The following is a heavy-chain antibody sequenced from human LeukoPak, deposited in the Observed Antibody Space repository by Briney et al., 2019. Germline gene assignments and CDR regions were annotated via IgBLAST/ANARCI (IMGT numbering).Heavy chain of an antibody. CDR3: ASEAAAGIPRWFDP. CDR1: GGSFSGYY. V-gene: IGHV4-34*01. CDR2: INHSGST. Sequence: SETLSLTCAVYGGSFSGYYWSWIRRPPGKGLEWIGEINHSGSTNYNPSLKSRVTISVDTSKNQFSLKLSSVTAADTAVYYCASEAAAGIPRWFDPWGQGTLVTVSS. D-gene: IGHD6-13*01. J-gene: IGHJ5*02.